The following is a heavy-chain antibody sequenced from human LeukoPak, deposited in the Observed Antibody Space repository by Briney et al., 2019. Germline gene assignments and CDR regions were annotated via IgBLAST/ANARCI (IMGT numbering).Heavy chain of an antibody. CDR2: IRYDGSIK. V-gene: IGHV3-30*02. D-gene: IGHD1-1*01. J-gene: IGHJ6*03. CDR1: GFRFNSYG. CDR3: RKEGQFAGPGYYYMYV. Sequence: PGGSLRLSCAASGFRFNSYGMHWVRQAPGKGLDWVTFIRYDGSIKYYADSVKGRFTISRDNSKNTLYLQMNSLRAEDTAVYYWRKEGQFAGPGYYYMYVWGKGTTVTVSS.